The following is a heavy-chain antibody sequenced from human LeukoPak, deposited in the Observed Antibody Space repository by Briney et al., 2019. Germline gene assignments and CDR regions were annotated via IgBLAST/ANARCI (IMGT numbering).Heavy chain of an antibody. CDR1: GFTFTSNW. J-gene: IGHJ4*02. Sequence: GGSLRLSCAASGFTFTSNWMSWVRQAPGKGQEWVANINQDGGEKYYVDSVKGRFTISRDNTKNSLYLQMNSLRAEDTAVYHCATGRSCTTCYLPDYWGQGTLVTVSS. V-gene: IGHV3-7*01. CDR2: INQDGGEK. D-gene: IGHD2-2*01. CDR3: ATGRSCTTCYLPDY.